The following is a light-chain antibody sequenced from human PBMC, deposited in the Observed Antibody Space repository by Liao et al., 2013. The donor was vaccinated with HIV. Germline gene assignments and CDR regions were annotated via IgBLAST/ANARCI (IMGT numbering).Light chain of an antibody. V-gene: IGLV3-21*04. CDR3: QVWDDSSYHIV. CDR2: SNT. CDR1: NLGSKS. Sequence: SYELSQSPLLSVAPGKTARITCGGDNLGSKSVHWYQQKPGQAPVLVIFSNTDRPSGIPERFSGSNSGNTATLTISRVEAGDEADYYCQVWDDSSYHIVFGGGTKLTVL. J-gene: IGLJ2*01.